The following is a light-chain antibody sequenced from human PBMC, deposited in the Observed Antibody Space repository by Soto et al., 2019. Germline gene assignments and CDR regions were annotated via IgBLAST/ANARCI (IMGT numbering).Light chain of an antibody. V-gene: IGKV1-5*01. CDR3: QEYNNYWT. J-gene: IGKJ1*01. CDR1: QTISRW. CDR2: TAS. Sequence: DIQMIQSPSTLSASVGETVTITCRASQTISRWLAWYQQKPGKAPRLLIYTASTLESGVPSRFSASGSGTEFTLTISSLHPDDFATYYCQEYNNYWTFGQGTKVDI.